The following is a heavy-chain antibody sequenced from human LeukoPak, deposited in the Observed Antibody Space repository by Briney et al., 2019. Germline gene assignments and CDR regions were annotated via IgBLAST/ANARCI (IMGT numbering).Heavy chain of an antibody. D-gene: IGHD3-22*01. CDR3: ASAGLFLGYYFDY. CDR2: IKQDGSEK. CDR1: GFTFSSYW. J-gene: IGHJ4*02. V-gene: IGHV3-7*01. Sequence: GGSLRLSCAASGFTFSSYWMSWVRQAPGKGREGVANIKQDGSEKYYADSVKGRFTISRDNAKNSLYLQMSSLRAEDTAVYYCASAGLFLGYYFDYWGQGTLVTVSS.